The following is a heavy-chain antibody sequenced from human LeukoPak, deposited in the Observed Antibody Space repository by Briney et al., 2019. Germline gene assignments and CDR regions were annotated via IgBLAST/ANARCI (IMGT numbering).Heavy chain of an antibody. J-gene: IGHJ5*02. CDR1: GGSISSGGYY. D-gene: IGHD3-9*01. Sequence: TSETLSLTCTVSGGSISSGGYYWSWIRQHPGKGLEWIGYIYYSGSTYYNPSLKSRVTISVDTSKNQFSQKLSSVTAADTAVYYCARVVYDILTGYGWFDPWGQGTLVTVSS. V-gene: IGHV4-31*03. CDR3: ARVVYDILTGYGWFDP. CDR2: IYYSGST.